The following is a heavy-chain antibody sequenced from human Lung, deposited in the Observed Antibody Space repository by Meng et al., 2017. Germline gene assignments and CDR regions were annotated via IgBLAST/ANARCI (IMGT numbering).Heavy chain of an antibody. D-gene: IGHD4-11*01. CDR1: CGSFSDYY. Sequence: CPVLLKPSAPLPLACVVSCGSFSDYYWSWIRQPPGKRLEWIGEINHSGSTNYNPSLESRATISVDTSQNNLSLKLSSVTAADSAVYYCARGPTTMAHDFDYWGQGTLVTVSS. CDR2: INHSGST. J-gene: IGHJ4*02. V-gene: IGHV4-34*01. CDR3: ARGPTTMAHDFDY.